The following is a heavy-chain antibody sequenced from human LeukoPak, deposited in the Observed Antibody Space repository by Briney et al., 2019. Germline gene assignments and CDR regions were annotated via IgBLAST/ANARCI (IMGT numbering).Heavy chain of an antibody. CDR3: ARGASLSVFRSFDY. Sequence: SSVKVSCKGSGCTFSSYAISWVRQAPGQGLEWMGGIIPIFGTANYAQKFQGRVTITTDESTSTAYMELSSLRSEDTAVYYCARGASLSVFRSFDYWGQGTVVTVSS. J-gene: IGHJ4*02. CDR1: GCTFSSYA. CDR2: IIPIFGTA. D-gene: IGHD3-16*02. V-gene: IGHV1-69*05.